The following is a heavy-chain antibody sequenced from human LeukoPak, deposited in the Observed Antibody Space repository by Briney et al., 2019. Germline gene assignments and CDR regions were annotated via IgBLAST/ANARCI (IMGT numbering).Heavy chain of an antibody. J-gene: IGHJ4*02. CDR3: ARQGGYSYGYVGY. D-gene: IGHD5-18*01. CDR2: IYYSGST. CDR1: GGSISSSSYY. Sequence: PSETLSLTCTVSGGSISSSSYYWGWIRQPPGKGLEWIGSIYYSGSTYYNPSLKSRVTISVDTSKSQFSLKLSSVTAADTAVYYCARQGGYSYGYVGYWGQGTLVTVSS. V-gene: IGHV4-39*01.